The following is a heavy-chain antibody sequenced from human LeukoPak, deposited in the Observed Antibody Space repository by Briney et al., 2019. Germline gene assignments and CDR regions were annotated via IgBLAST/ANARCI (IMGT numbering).Heavy chain of an antibody. CDR3: SRGLDSRKLGY. J-gene: IGHJ4*02. CDR2: IHPSGML. CDR1: GASFNSDDQY. D-gene: IGHD3-22*01. V-gene: IGHV4-31*03. Sequence: PSETLSLTCTVSGASFNSDDQYWNWIRQSPGKGLEWIGSIHPSGMLYNNPSLESRVTMSRDTSKYQFSLNLNSVTAADTAVYFRSRGLDSRKLGYWGQGILVTVSS.